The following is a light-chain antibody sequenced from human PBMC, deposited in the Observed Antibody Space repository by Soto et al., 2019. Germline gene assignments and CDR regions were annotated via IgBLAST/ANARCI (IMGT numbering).Light chain of an antibody. Sequence: DIQMTQSPSALSASVGDRVTITCRASQSVNRWLAWYQQKPGKAPKLLIYDASSLKSGVPSRFSGSGAGTEFTLPISSLQRDEFETYYCQQYATCAFGQGAKVEV. J-gene: IGKJ1*01. CDR2: DAS. CDR1: QSVNRW. CDR3: QQYATCA. V-gene: IGKV1-5*01.